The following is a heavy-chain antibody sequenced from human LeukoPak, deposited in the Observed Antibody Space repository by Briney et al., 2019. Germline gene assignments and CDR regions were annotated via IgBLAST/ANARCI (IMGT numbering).Heavy chain of an antibody. V-gene: IGHV4-31*03. J-gene: IGHJ5*02. CDR3: ARVGAYCGGDCYSVNWFDP. CDR1: GGSISSGGYY. Sequence: SETLSLTCTVSGGSISSGGYYWRWIRQHPGKGLEWIVYIYYSGSTYCNPSLKSRVTISVDTSKNQFSLKLSSVTAADTAVYYCARVGAYCGGDCYSVNWFDPWGQGTLVTVSS. D-gene: IGHD2-21*02. CDR2: IYYSGST.